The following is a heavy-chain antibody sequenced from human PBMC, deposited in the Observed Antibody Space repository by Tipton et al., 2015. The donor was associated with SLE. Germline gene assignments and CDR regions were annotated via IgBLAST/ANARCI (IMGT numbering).Heavy chain of an antibody. V-gene: IGHV4-39*07. CDR2: IYYSGST. Sequence: LRLSCTVSGGSISSSSYYWGWIRQPPGKGLEWIGSIYYSGSTYYNPSLKSRVTISVDTSKNQFSLKLSSVTAADTAVYYCAKKESYGDYGYYYYFMDVWGKGTTVTVSS. CDR3: AKKESYGDYGYYYYFMDV. J-gene: IGHJ6*03. D-gene: IGHD4-17*01. CDR1: GGSISSSSYY.